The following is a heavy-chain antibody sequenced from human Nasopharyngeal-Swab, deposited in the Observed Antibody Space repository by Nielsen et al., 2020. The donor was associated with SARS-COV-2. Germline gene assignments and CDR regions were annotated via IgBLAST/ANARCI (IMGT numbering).Heavy chain of an antibody. J-gene: IGHJ5*02. V-gene: IGHV3-7*01. D-gene: IGHD4/OR15-4a*01. Sequence: GESLTLSCAASGLSYTHYWTSWVCQPPGKRKGWVSSINQDGNEKYFVDPVKCRFTTSRDNAKNSEHLEMNNLRAEDTAVYYCARDSGCFDPWGQGTLVTVSS. CDR2: INQDGNEK. CDR3: ARDSGCFDP. CDR1: GLSYTHYW.